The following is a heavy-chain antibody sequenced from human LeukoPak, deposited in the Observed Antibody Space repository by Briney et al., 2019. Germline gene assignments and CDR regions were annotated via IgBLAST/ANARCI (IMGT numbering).Heavy chain of an antibody. Sequence: SVKVSCKASGGTFSSYAISWVRQAPGQGLEWMGGIIPIFGTANYAQKFQGRVTITADESTSTAYMELSSLRTEDTAVYSGARGNGGGDCPAEYFQHWGQGTLVTVSS. CDR2: IIPIFGTA. V-gene: IGHV1-69*13. CDR3: ARGNGGGDCPAEYFQH. CDR1: GGTFSSYA. D-gene: IGHD2-21*01. J-gene: IGHJ1*01.